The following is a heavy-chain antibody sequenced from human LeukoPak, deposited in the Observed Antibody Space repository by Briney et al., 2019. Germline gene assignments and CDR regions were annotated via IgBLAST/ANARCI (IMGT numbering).Heavy chain of an antibody. V-gene: IGHV3-15*01. D-gene: IGHD3-22*01. CDR3: TTVLGYF. Sequence: GGSLRLSCAVSGFTFSNAWMSWVRQAPGKGLEWAGCIRSKTDGGTTDYAAPVKGRFIISRDDSKNTLYLQMNSLKTEDTAVYYCTTVLGYFGGQGTLVTVSS. CDR2: IRSKTDGGTT. J-gene: IGHJ4*02. CDR1: GFTFSNAW.